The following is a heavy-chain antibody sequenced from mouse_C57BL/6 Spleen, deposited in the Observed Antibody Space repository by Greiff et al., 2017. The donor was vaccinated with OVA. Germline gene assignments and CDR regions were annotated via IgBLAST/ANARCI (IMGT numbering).Heavy chain of an antibody. Sequence: QVQLQQPGTELVKPGASVKLSCKASGYTFTSYWMHWVKQRPGQGLEWIGNINPSNGGTNYNEKFKSKATLTVDTSSSTAYMQLSSLTSSDSAVYYCAGGAIYYDYGGGEAMDYWGQGTSVTVSS. CDR2: INPSNGGT. CDR1: GYTFTSYW. V-gene: IGHV1-53*01. CDR3: AGGAIYYDYGGGEAMDY. J-gene: IGHJ4*01. D-gene: IGHD2-4*01.